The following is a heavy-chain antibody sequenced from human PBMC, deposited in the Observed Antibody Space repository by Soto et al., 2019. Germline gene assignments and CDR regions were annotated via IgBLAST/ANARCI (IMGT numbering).Heavy chain of an antibody. CDR3: ARARYGDS. D-gene: IGHD1-1*01. CDR1: GYDFTTYG. J-gene: IGHJ4*02. CDR2: ISAHNGNT. Sequence: ASVKVSCKGSGYDFTTYGITWVRQAPGQGLEWMAWISAHNGNTDYAQKLQGRVTVTRDTSTSTAYMELRSLRSDDTAVYYCARARYGDSWGQEALVPVSS. V-gene: IGHV1-18*01.